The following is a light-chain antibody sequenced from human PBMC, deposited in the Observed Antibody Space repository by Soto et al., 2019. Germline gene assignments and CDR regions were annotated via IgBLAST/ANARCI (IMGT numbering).Light chain of an antibody. CDR1: STDFVSYNR. CDR3: CSYAGSSTWL. Sequence: QSALTQPPSVSGSPGQSVTISCTGTSTDFVSYNRVSWYQQPPGTAPKLIIYEASNRPSGVPDRFSGSKSGNTASLTISGLQAEDEADYFCCSYAGSSTWLFGAGTQLTVL. V-gene: IGLV2-18*02. J-gene: IGLJ3*02. CDR2: EAS.